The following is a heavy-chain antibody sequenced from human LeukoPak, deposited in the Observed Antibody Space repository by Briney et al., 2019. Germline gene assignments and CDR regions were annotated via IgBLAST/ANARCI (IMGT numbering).Heavy chain of an antibody. CDR1: GGTFSSYA. J-gene: IGHJ4*02. D-gene: IGHD3-10*01. Sequence: SVKVSCKASGGTFSSYAISWVREAPGQGLEWMGRIIPILGIANYAQKFQGRVTITADESTSTAYMELSSLRSEDTAVYYCARAGYYGSGSYYIFDYWGQGTLVTVSS. CDR2: IIPILGIA. V-gene: IGHV1-69*04. CDR3: ARAGYYGSGSYYIFDY.